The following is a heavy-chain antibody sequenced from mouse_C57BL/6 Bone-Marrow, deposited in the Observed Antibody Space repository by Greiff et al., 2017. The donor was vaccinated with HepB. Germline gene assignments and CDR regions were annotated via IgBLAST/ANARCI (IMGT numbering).Heavy chain of an antibody. CDR1: GFNIKDDY. J-gene: IGHJ4*01. V-gene: IGHV14-4*01. CDR3: TTDYDGYFLYYYAMDY. Sequence: EVQLQQSGAELVRPGASVKLSCTASGFNIKDDYMHWVKQRPEQGLEWIGWIDPENGDTEYASKFQGKATITADTSSNTAYLQLSSLTSEDTAVYYCTTDYDGYFLYYYAMDYWGQGTSVTVSS. D-gene: IGHD2-3*01. CDR2: IDPENGDT.